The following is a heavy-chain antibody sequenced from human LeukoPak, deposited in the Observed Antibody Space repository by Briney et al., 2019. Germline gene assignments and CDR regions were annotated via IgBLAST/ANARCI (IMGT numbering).Heavy chain of an antibody. Sequence: SLRLSCAASGFTFDDYAMHWVRQAPGKGLEWVSGISWNSGSIGYADSVKGRFTISRDNAKNSLYLQMNSLRAEDTAVYYCARDLHSTGYYDSSGYLFDYWGQGTLVTVSS. CDR2: ISWNSGSI. J-gene: IGHJ4*02. V-gene: IGHV3-9*01. CDR1: GFTFDDYA. D-gene: IGHD3-22*01. CDR3: ARDLHSTGYYDSSGYLFDY.